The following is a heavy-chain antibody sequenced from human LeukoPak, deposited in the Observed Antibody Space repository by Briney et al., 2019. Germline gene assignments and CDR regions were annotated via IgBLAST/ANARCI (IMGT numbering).Heavy chain of an antibody. CDR2: INPNSGGT. CDR1: GYTFTGYY. J-gene: IGHJ4*02. Sequence: ASVTVSCKASGYTFTGYYMRWVRQAPGQGLEWMGWINPNSGGTNYAQKFQGRVTMTRDTSISTAYMELSRLRSDDTAVYYCARDVTGTLGGWGQGTLVTVSS. CDR3: ARDVTGTLGG. V-gene: IGHV1-2*02. D-gene: IGHD1-20*01.